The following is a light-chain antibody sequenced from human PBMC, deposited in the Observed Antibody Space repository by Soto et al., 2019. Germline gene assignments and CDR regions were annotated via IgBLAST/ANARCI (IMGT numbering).Light chain of an antibody. CDR1: QSISSW. Sequence: DIQMTQSPSTLSASLGDRVSITCRASQSISSWLAWYQQKPGKAPKLLIYQASTLESGVPSNFRGSGSGTEFTLTISSLPPDDFASYYCQHYNSYSEAFGQGTKVDIK. J-gene: IGKJ1*01. CDR2: QAS. V-gene: IGKV1-5*03. CDR3: QHYNSYSEA.